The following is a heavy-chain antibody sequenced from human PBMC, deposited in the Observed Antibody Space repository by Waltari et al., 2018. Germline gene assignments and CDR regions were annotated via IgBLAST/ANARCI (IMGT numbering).Heavy chain of an antibody. J-gene: IGHJ4*02. V-gene: IGHV3-43*01. CDR1: GFTFNAYM. Sequence: EVQLVESGGTVVQPGGSLSLSCATSGFTFNAYMMHWVRQVPGKGPEWVSLISWDGGSTSYADSVKGRFTISRDNSRNSLYLKMQSLRTEDSALYYCTKDIRGSGWYVFDFWGQGTLVTVSS. CDR3: TKDIRGSGWYVFDF. CDR2: ISWDGGST. D-gene: IGHD6-19*01.